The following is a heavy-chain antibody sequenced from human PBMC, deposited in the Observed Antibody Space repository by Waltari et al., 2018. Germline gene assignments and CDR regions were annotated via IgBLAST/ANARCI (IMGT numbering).Heavy chain of an antibody. Sequence: EVQLVESGGGLVQPGGSLRLSCAASGFTFSSYEMNWVRQAPGKGLEWVSYISSSGSTIYYADSVKGRVTISRDNAKNSLYLQMNSLRAEDTAVYYCARIPTYGSGSPGCNWGQGTLVTVSS. V-gene: IGHV3-48*03. J-gene: IGHJ4*02. D-gene: IGHD3-10*01. CDR1: GFTFSSYE. CDR2: ISSSGSTI. CDR3: ARIPTYGSGSPGCN.